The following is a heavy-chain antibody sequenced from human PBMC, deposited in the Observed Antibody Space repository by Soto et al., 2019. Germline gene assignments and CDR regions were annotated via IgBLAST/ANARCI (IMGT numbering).Heavy chain of an antibody. CDR1: GGSISSYY. J-gene: IGHJ4*02. CDR2: IYYSGST. D-gene: IGHD3-22*01. Sequence: ETLSLTCTVSGGSISSYYWSWIRQPPGKGLEWIGYIYYSGSTNYNPSLKSRVTISVDTSKNQFSLKLSSVTAADTAVYYCARHGFGRYYYDSSGYPDYWGQGTLVTVSS. CDR3: ARHGFGRYYYDSSGYPDY. V-gene: IGHV4-59*08.